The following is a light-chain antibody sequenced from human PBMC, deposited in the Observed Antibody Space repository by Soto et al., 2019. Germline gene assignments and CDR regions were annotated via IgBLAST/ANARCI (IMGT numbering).Light chain of an antibody. J-gene: IGKJ1*01. Sequence: EIVLTQSPGSLSLSPGERATLSCRASQSVSSTFFAWYQQRPGQAPRLLMYGASSRATGIPERFSGSGSGTDFTLTISRLEPEYFGVYYCQQFESSVTFGQGTKVEIK. CDR2: GAS. V-gene: IGKV3-20*01. CDR3: QQFESSVT. CDR1: QSVSSTF.